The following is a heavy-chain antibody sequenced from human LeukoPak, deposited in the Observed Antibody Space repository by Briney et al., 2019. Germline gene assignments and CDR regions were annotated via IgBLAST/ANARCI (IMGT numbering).Heavy chain of an antibody. Sequence: GGSLRLSCAASGFTVSSNYMSWVRRAPGKGLEWVSVIYNTGSTYYADSVKGRFTISRDNSKNTLYLQMNSLRTEDTAVYYCASPKYSSGPFNYWGQGTLVTVSS. CDR3: ASPKYSSGPFNY. CDR1: GFTVSSNY. V-gene: IGHV3-53*01. D-gene: IGHD6-19*01. J-gene: IGHJ4*02. CDR2: IYNTGST.